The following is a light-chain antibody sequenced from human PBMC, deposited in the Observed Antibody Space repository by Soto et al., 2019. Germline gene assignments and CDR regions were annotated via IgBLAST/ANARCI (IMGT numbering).Light chain of an antibody. CDR2: EVS. CDR3: SSFAGNNNLV. Sequence: QSALTQPPSASGSPGQSVTISCTGTSSDVGGYHYVSWYQHHPGKAPKLMISEVSKRPSGVPDRFSGSKSGNTASLTVSGLQAEDEADYYCSSFAGNNNLVFGGGTKLTVL. J-gene: IGLJ2*01. V-gene: IGLV2-8*01. CDR1: SSDVGGYHY.